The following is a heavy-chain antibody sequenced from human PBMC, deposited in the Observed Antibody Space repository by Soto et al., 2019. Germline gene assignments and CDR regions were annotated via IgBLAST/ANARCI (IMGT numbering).Heavy chain of an antibody. D-gene: IGHD3-10*01. CDR1: GGTFSSYA. J-gene: IGHJ4*02. Sequence: GASVKVSCKASGGTFSSYAISWVRQAPGRGLEWMGGIIPIFGTANYAQKFQGRVTITADESTSTAYMELSSLRSEDTAVYYCARDRRPKMVRAPLYYFDYWGQGTLVTVSS. CDR2: IIPIFGTA. CDR3: ARDRRPKMVRAPLYYFDY. V-gene: IGHV1-69*13.